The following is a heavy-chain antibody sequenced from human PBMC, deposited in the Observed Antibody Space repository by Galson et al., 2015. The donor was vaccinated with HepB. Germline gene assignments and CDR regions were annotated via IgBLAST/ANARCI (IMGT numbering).Heavy chain of an antibody. Sequence: SLRLSCAASGFTFSSYSMNWVRQAPGKGLEWVSSISSSSSYIYYADSVKGRFTISRDNAKNSLYLQMNGLRAEDTAVYYCARDLGTGITPADYWGQGTLVTVSS. V-gene: IGHV3-21*01. CDR3: ARDLGTGITPADY. J-gene: IGHJ4*02. CDR1: GFTFSSYS. CDR2: ISSSSSYI. D-gene: IGHD1/OR15-1a*01.